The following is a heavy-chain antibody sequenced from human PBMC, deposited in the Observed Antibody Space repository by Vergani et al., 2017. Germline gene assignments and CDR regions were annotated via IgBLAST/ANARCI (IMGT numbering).Heavy chain of an antibody. CDR1: GYTFTSYY. CDR2: INPSGGST. CDR3: ARDRRLQYDYSVYYYYGMDV. D-gene: IGHD4-11*01. J-gene: IGHJ6*02. V-gene: IGHV1-46*01. Sequence: QVQLVQSGAEVKKPGASVKVSCKASGYTFTSYYMHWVRQAPGQGLEWMGIINPSGGSTSYAQKFQGRVTMTRDTATSTGYMELSSLISEDTAVDYCARDRRLQYDYSVYYYYGMDVWGQGTTVTVSS.